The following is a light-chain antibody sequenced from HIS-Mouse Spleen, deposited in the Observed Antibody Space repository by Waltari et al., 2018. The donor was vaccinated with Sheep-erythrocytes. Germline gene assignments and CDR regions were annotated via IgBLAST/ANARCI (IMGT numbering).Light chain of an antibody. CDR3: YSTDSSGNHWV. V-gene: IGLV3-10*01. CDR1: ALPKKY. Sequence: SYELTQPPSASVSPGQTARITCSGDALPKKYAYSYQQKSGQAPVLVIYEDSKRPSGIPERFSGSTSGTMATLTISGAQVEDEADYYCYSTDSSGNHWVFGGGTKLTVL. J-gene: IGLJ3*02. CDR2: EDS.